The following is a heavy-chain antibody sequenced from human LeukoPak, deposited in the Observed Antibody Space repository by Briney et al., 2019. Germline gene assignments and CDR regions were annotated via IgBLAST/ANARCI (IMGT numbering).Heavy chain of an antibody. CDR1: GYTFTSYY. CDR3: ARGGKGYYDSSGYFLDY. CDR2: INPSGGST. D-gene: IGHD3-22*01. V-gene: IGHV1-46*01. J-gene: IGHJ4*02. Sequence: ASVKVSCKASGYTFTSYYMHWVRQAPGQGREWMGIINPSGGSTRYAQKLQGRVTMTRDMSTSTVYMELSSLRSEHTAVYYCARGGKGYYDSSGYFLDYWGQGTLVTVSS.